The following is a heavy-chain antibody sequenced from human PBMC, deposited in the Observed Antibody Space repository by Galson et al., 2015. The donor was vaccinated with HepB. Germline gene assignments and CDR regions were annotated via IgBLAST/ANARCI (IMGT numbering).Heavy chain of an antibody. CDR2: TYYRSKWYN. Sequence: CAISGDSVSSNSAAWNWIRQSPSRGLEWLGRTYYRSKWYNDYAVSVKSRITINPDTSKNQFSLQLNSVTPEDTAVYYCARVSSTYGGNSLRNAFDIWGQGKMDTVSS. CDR1: GDSVSSNSAA. J-gene: IGHJ3*02. CDR3: ARVSSTYGGNSLRNAFDI. D-gene: IGHD4-23*01. V-gene: IGHV6-1*01.